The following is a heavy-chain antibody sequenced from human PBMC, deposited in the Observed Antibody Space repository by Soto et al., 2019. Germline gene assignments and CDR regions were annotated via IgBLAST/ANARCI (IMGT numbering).Heavy chain of an antibody. CDR2: IYYSGTT. CDR1: GASTSRGGSY. CDR3: SRAFAARNYYYYGMDV. J-gene: IGHJ6*02. D-gene: IGHD6-6*01. V-gene: IGHV4-31*03. Sequence: ASETLSLTCTVSGASTSRGGSYWSWIRQHPGKGLEWIGYIYYSGTTDYNPSLRSRVTISLDTSKNQFSLRLSSVTAADTAVYYCSRAFAARNYYYYGMDVWGQGTTVTVSS.